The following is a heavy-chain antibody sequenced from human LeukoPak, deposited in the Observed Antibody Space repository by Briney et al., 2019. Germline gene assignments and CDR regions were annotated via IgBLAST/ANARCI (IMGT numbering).Heavy chain of an antibody. V-gene: IGHV3-33*06. Sequence: GGSLRLSCAASGFTFSSYGMHWVRQAPGKGLEWVAVIWYDGSNKYYADSAKGRFTISRDNSKNTLYLQMNSLRADDTAVYYCAKTTAGYSSGRYPGWPVDYWGQGTLVTVSS. CDR3: AKTTAGYSSGRYPGWPVDY. CDR2: IWYDGSNK. CDR1: GFTFSSYG. J-gene: IGHJ4*02. D-gene: IGHD6-19*01.